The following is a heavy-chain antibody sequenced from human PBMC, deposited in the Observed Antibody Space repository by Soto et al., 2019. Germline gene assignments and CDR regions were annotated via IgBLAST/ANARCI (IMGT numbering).Heavy chain of an antibody. J-gene: IGHJ6*02. CDR2: ISSSASAI. CDR1: GFTFSSYS. V-gene: IGHV3-48*02. Sequence: GGSLRLSCAASGFTFSSYSMNWVRQAPGKGLEWISYISSSASAIYYADFLKGRFTISRDDAKNSLYLQMNGLRDEDTAVYYCARDLPLARWVGGMDVWGQGTTVTVSS. CDR3: ARDLPLARWVGGMDV. D-gene: IGHD1-26*01.